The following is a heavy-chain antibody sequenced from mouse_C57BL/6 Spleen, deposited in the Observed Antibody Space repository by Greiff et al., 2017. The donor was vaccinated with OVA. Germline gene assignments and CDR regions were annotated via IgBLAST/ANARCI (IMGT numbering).Heavy chain of an antibody. J-gene: IGHJ4*01. CDR3: ARDYYSNYGAMDY. CDR1: GYAFSSSW. V-gene: IGHV1-82*01. CDR2: IYPGDGDT. D-gene: IGHD2-5*01. Sequence: QVQLQQSGPELVKPGASVKISCKASGYAFSSSWMNWVKQRPGKGLEWIGRIYPGDGDTNYNGKFKGKATLTADKSSSTAYMQLSSLTSEDSAVYFGARDYYSNYGAMDYWGQGTSVTVSS.